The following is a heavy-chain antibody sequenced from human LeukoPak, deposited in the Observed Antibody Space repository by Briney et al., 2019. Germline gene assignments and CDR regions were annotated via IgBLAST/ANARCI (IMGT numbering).Heavy chain of an antibody. J-gene: IGHJ4*02. CDR3: AKGWDYYGSGPIDY. Sequence: GRSLRLSCAASGFTFSSYGMHWVRQAPGKGLEWVAVIWYDGSNKYYADSVKGRFIISRDNSKNTLYLQMNSLRAEDTAVYYCAKGWDYYGSGPIDYWGQGTLVTVSS. D-gene: IGHD3-10*01. CDR2: IWYDGSNK. V-gene: IGHV3-33*06. CDR1: GFTFSSYG.